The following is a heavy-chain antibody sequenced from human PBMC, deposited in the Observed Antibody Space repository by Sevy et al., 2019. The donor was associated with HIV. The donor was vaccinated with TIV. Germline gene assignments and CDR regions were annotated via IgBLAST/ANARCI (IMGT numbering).Heavy chain of an antibody. J-gene: IGHJ4*02. CDR2: ISSSSSTI. CDR1: GFTFSSYS. D-gene: IGHD2-21*01. V-gene: IGHV3-48*01. Sequence: GGSLRLSCAASGFTFSSYSMNWVRQAPGKGLEWVSYISSSSSTIYYADSVKGRFTISRDNAKNSLYLQVNSLRAEDTAVYYCARDRGRIVVVIAPDYWGQGTLVTVSS. CDR3: ARDRGRIVVVIAPDY.